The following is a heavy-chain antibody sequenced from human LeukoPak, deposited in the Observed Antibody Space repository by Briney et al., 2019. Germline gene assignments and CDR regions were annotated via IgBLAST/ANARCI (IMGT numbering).Heavy chain of an antibody. D-gene: IGHD4-17*01. Sequence: SETLSLTCTXSGDSISTXXXXXXXQPPGKXXXXXXXXXDXXSTKYNPXXKSRATXSXDTXXSXXSLKLTSVTAADTAVYYCAKCRDEFGDYGFTSWGQGALVTVSS. CDR3: AKCRDEFGDYGFTS. CDR1: GDSISTXX. J-gene: IGHJ5*02. V-gene: IGHV4-59*01. CDR2: XXDXXST.